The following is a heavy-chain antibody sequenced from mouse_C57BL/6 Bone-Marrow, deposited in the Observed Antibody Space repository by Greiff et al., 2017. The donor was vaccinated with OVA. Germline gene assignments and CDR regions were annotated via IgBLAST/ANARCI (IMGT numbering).Heavy chain of an antibody. CDR2: ISSGGGYI. CDR1: GFTFSSYA. J-gene: IGHJ4*01. Sequence: EVQLVESGEGLVKPGGSLKLSCAASGFTFSSYAMSWVRQTPEKRLEWVAYISSGGGYIYYADSVKGRFTISRDNARNTLDLQMSSLKSEDTDMYYCTRDRGIYYDYDYYAMDYWGQGTSVTVSS. CDR3: TRDRGIYYDYDYYAMDY. V-gene: IGHV5-9-1*02. D-gene: IGHD2-4*01.